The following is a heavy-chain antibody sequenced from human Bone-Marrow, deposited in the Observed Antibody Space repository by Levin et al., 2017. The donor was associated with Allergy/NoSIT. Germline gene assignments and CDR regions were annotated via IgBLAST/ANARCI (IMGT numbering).Heavy chain of an antibody. CDR1: GFTFSSYW. J-gene: IGHJ3*02. V-gene: IGHV3-7*01. Sequence: SCAASGFTFSSYWMTWVRQAPGKGLEWVANIKQDGSEKYYVDSVKGRFTISRDNAKNSLYLQMNSLRAEDTAVYYCARDRSSSWYRDAFDIWGQGTMVTVSS. CDR2: IKQDGSEK. D-gene: IGHD6-13*01. CDR3: ARDRSSSWYRDAFDI.